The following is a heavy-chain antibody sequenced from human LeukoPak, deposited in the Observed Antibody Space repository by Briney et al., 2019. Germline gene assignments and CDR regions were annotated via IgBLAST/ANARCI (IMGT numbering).Heavy chain of an antibody. V-gene: IGHV3-30*18. J-gene: IGHJ4*02. CDR2: ILEDGRIK. Sequence: PGGSLRLSCGASGFTFDKYGMHYVRQAPGKGLEWVAVILEDGRIKKYADSVKDRFTISRDNTNNTLYLQMHSLRVEDTGIYFCAKDRETTASGTFDYWGLGPVVMVSA. CDR3: AKDRETTASGTFDY. CDR1: GFTFDKYG. D-gene: IGHD1-1*01.